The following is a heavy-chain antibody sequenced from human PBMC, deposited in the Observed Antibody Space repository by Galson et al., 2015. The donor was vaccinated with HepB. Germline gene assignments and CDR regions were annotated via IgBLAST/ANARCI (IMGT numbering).Heavy chain of an antibody. Sequence: SLRLSCAASGFTFSSYGTHWVRQAPGKGLEWVAVISYDGSNKYYADSVKGRFTISRDNSKNTLYLQMNSLRAEDTAVYYCAKARDHTAMGYWGQGTLVTVSS. V-gene: IGHV3-30*18. CDR1: GFTFSSYG. D-gene: IGHD5-18*01. CDR2: ISYDGSNK. J-gene: IGHJ4*02. CDR3: AKARDHTAMGY.